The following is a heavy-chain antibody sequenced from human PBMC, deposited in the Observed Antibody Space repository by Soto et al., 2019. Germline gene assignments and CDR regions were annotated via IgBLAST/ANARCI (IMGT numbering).Heavy chain of an antibody. CDR3: AQRLRTSNGWGTFDY. V-gene: IGHV2-5*02. D-gene: IGHD3-16*01. CDR1: GFSFSTSGVA. CDR2: IFWDDDK. J-gene: IGHJ4*02. Sequence: QITLKESGPTLVKPTQTLTLSCTFSGFSFSTSGVAVGWIRQPPGKALEWVAFIFWDDDKRYLPSLKSRLTITKDTSNNQVVLTMTNMDPVDTATYYCAQRLRTSNGWGTFDYWGQGIVVTVSS.